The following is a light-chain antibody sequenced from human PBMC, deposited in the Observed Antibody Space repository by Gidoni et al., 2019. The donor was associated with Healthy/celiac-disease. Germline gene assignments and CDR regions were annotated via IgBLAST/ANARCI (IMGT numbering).Light chain of an antibody. CDR3: QQYNNWPPT. CDR1: QSVSSN. CDR2: GAS. Sequence: EIVMTQSPATLSVSPGERATLSCRASQSVSSNFAWYQQNPGQAPRLLIYGASTRATGIPARFSGSGSGTEFTLTISSLQSEDFAVYYCQQYNNWPPTFGGGTKVEIK. V-gene: IGKV3D-15*01. J-gene: IGKJ4*01.